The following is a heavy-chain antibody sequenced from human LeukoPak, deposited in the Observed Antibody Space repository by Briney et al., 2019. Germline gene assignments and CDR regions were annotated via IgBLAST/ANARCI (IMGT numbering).Heavy chain of an antibody. J-gene: IGHJ4*02. CDR3: ARAPKGAVADFFDY. V-gene: IGHV6-1*01. CDR1: GDSVSSNSAA. CDR2: TYYRSKWYN. D-gene: IGHD6-19*01. Sequence: SQTLSLTCAISGDSVSSNSAAWNWMRQSPSRGLAWLGRTYYRSKWYNDYAVSVKSRITIHPDTSKNQFSLQLNSVTPEDTAVYYCARAPKGAVADFFDYWGQGTLVTVSS.